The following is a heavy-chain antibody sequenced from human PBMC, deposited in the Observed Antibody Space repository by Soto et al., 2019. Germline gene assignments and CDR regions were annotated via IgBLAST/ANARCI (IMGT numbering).Heavy chain of an antibody. J-gene: IGHJ3*02. V-gene: IGHV1-2*04. CDR1: GYTFTGYY. CDR2: INPNSGGT. CDR3: ARGGSGGSCYDI. Sequence: ASVKVSCKASGYTFTGYYIHWVRQAPGQGLEWMGWINPNSGGTNYAQKFQGWVTMTRDTSISTAYMELSRLRSDDTAVYYCARGGSGGSCYDIWGQGAMVTVSS. D-gene: IGHD2-15*01.